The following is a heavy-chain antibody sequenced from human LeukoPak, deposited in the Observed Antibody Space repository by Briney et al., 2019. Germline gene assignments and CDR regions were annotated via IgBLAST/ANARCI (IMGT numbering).Heavy chain of an antibody. Sequence: GASVKVSCKVSGYTLTELSMHWVRQAPGKGLEWMGGFDPEDGETIYAQKFQGRVTMTRNTSISTAYMELGSLRSEDTAVYYCARGQIEFSSSWYFSFYYYGMDVWGQGTTVTVSS. CDR2: FDPEDGET. CDR1: GYTLTELS. D-gene: IGHD6-13*01. J-gene: IGHJ6*02. CDR3: ARGQIEFSSSWYFSFYYYGMDV. V-gene: IGHV1-24*01.